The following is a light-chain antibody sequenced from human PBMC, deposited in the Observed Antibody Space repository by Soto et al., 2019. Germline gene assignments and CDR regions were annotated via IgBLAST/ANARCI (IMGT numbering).Light chain of an antibody. CDR3: CSYAGSYTWV. CDR1: SSDVGGYNY. V-gene: IGLV2-11*01. J-gene: IGLJ3*02. Sequence: QSVLTQPRSVSGSPGQSVTISCTGTSSDVGGYNYVSWYQQHPGKAPKLMIYDVSKRPSGVPVRFFGSKSGNTASLTISGLQAEDEADYYCCSYAGSYTWVFGGGTKVTVL. CDR2: DVS.